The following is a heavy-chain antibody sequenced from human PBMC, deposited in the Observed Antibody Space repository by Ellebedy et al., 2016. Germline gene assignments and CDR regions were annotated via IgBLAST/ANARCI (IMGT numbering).Heavy chain of an antibody. CDR2: ISAGGDNT. Sequence: GGSLRLSXATSGFSFSNYFMTWIRRAPGKGLEWVSTISAGGDNTRFADSVKGRFTVSRDNAKNSLYLQMNSLRDEDTAVYYCARLFGGYYYYGMDVWGQGTTVTVSS. J-gene: IGHJ6*02. CDR1: GFSFSNYF. CDR3: ARLFGGYYYYGMDV. V-gene: IGHV3-23*01. D-gene: IGHD3-10*02.